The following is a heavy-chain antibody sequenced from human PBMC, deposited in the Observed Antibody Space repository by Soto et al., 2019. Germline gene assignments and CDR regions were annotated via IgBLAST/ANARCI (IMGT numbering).Heavy chain of an antibody. D-gene: IGHD4-17*01. V-gene: IGHV1-2*04. CDR2: INPNSGGT. Sequence: ASVKVSCKASGYTFTGYYMHWVRQAPGQGLEWMGWINPNSGGTNYAQKFQGWVTITRDTSMSTAYMELSSLRSDDTAVYYCAAMTTVTTSGGAYWGQGTLVTVSS. CDR1: GYTFTGYY. CDR3: AAMTTVTTSGGAY. J-gene: IGHJ4*02.